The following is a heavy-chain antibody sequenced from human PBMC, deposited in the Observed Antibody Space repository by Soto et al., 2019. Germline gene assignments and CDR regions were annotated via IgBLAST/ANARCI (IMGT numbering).Heavy chain of an antibody. CDR1: GYTFTSYG. J-gene: IGHJ4*02. D-gene: IGHD3-10*01. Sequence: QVQLVQSGAEVKKPGASVKVSCKASGYTFTSYGISWVRQAPGQGLEWMGWINVYNGNTNYAQKLQGRVTMTTDTSPSTAYRDLRSLRSADPAVYFCARDSSRGEYDYWGQGNLVTVSS. CDR3: ARDSSRGEYDY. V-gene: IGHV1-18*01. CDR2: INVYNGNT.